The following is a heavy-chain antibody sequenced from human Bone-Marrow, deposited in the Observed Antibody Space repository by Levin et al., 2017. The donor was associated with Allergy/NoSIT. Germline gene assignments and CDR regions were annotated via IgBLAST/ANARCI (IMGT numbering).Heavy chain of an antibody. CDR1: GYPFIGYY. J-gene: IGHJ6*02. CDR2: INPNSGDT. V-gene: IGHV1-2*02. D-gene: IGHD2/OR15-2a*01. CDR3: ARAPSKNNGLDV. Sequence: ASVKVSCKASGYPFIGYYVHWVRQAPGEGLQWMGWINPNSGDTNYAQKYQGRVTMTRDTSISTAHMELNSLTFEDTAVYYCARAPSKNNGLDVWGPGTTVIVAS.